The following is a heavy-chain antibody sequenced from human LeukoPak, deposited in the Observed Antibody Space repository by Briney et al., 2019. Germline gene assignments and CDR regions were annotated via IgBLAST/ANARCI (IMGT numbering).Heavy chain of an antibody. J-gene: IGHJ5*02. CDR3: ARHGDSSSWYYWFDP. D-gene: IGHD6-13*01. CDR2: INHSGST. V-gene: IGHV4-34*01. CDR1: GGSFSGYY. Sequence: PSETLSLTCAVYGGSFSGYYWSWIRQPPGKGLEWIGEINHSGSTNYNPSLKSRVTISVDTSKNQFSLKLSSVTAADTAVYYCARHGDSSSWYYWFDPWGQGTLVTVSS.